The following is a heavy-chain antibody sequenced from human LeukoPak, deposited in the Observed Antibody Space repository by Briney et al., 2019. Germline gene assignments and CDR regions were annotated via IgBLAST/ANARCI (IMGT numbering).Heavy chain of an antibody. V-gene: IGHV3-30-3*01. CDR3: AKDLLPGSGDGR. J-gene: IGHJ4*02. Sequence: GRSLRLSCAASGFTFSSYAMHWVRQAPGKGLEWVAVISYDGSNKYYADSVKGRFTISRDNSKNTLYLQMNSLRAEDTAVYYCAKDLLPGSGDGRWGQGTLVTVSS. CDR1: GFTFSSYA. D-gene: IGHD3-10*01. CDR2: ISYDGSNK.